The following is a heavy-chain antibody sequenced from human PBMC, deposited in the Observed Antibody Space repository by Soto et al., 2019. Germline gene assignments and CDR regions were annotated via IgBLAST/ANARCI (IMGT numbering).Heavy chain of an antibody. CDR3: AKDLGYCSNSNCYTAGMDS. Sequence: XVSLRLSCAASGFTFDDCAMHWVRQVPGKGLEWVSLISWDGGTTYYGDSVKGRFTISRDNSKNSLYLQMNSLRAEDTGFYYCAKDLGYCSNSNCYTAGMDSWGQGTLVTVSS. D-gene: IGHD2-2*02. CDR2: ISWDGGTT. V-gene: IGHV3-43D*04. J-gene: IGHJ4*02. CDR1: GFTFDDCA.